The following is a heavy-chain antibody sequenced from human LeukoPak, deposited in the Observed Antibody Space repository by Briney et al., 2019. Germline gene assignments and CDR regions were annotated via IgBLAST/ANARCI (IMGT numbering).Heavy chain of an antibody. CDR3: ARPPRGPNHYYYYMDV. V-gene: IGHV4-39*07. Sequence: SETLSLTCTVSGGSISSSSCYWGWIRQPPGKGLEWIGSIYYSGSTNYNPSLKSRVTISVDTSKSQFSLKLSSVTAADTAVYYCARPPRGPNHYYYYMDVWGKGTTVTVSS. D-gene: IGHD2-8*01. CDR2: IYYSGST. J-gene: IGHJ6*03. CDR1: GGSISSSSCY.